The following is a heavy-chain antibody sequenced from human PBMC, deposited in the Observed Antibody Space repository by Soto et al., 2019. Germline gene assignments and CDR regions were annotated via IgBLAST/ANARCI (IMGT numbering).Heavy chain of an antibody. D-gene: IGHD2-21*02. CDR3: ARGLSGGDADWCNP. CDR2: INAGNGNT. V-gene: IGHV1-3*01. Sequence: QVQLVQSGAEVKKPGASVKVSCKASGYTFTSYAMHWVRQAPGQRLEWMGWINAGNGNTKYSQKFQGRVTITRDTSASTAYMQLSSLRSEDTAVYYCARGLSGGDADWCNPWGQGTLVTVSS. CDR1: GYTFTSYA. J-gene: IGHJ5*02.